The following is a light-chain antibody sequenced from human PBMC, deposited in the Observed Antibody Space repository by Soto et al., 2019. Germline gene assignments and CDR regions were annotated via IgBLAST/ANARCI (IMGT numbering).Light chain of an antibody. CDR3: QSYDSSLSEV. J-gene: IGLJ1*01. CDR2: GNS. Sequence: QSVRAEPPSVSGAPGRRITISCTGSSSNIRAGYDVHWYQQLPGTAPKLLIYGNSNRPSGVPDRFSGSKSGTSASLAITGLQAEDEADYYCQSYDSSLSEVFGTGTKVTVL. CDR1: SSNIRAGYD. V-gene: IGLV1-40*01.